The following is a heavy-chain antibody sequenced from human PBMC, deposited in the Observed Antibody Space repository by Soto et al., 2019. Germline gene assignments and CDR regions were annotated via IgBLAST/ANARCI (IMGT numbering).Heavy chain of an antibody. CDR2: IYSGGST. J-gene: IGHJ6*02. D-gene: IGHD5-12*01. CDR1: GFTVSSNY. Sequence: PGGSLRLSCAASGFTVSSNYMSWVRQAPGKGLEWVSVIYSGGSTYYADSVKGRFTISRDNSKNTLYLQMNSLRAEDTAVYYCARWRYSGYDPYYYYGMDVWGQGTTVTVSS. V-gene: IGHV3-53*01. CDR3: ARWRYSGYDPYYYYGMDV.